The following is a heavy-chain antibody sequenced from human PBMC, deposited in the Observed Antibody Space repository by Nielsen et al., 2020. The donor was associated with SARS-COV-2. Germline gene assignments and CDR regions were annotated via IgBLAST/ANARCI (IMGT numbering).Heavy chain of an antibody. V-gene: IGHV1-18*01. CDR3: ARDMFFLGATNSLRDWFNP. CDR1: GYTFTSYG. CDR2: ISAYNGNT. D-gene: IGHD1-26*01. J-gene: IGHJ5*02. Sequence: ASVKVSCKASGYTFTSYGISWVQQAPGQGLEWMGWISAYNGNTNYAQKLQGRVTMTTDTSTSTAYMELRSLRSDDTAVYYCARDMFFLGATNSLRDWFNPWGQGTLVTVSS.